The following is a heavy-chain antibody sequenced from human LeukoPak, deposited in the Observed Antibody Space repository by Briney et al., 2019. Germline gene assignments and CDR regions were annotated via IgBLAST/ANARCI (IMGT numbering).Heavy chain of an antibody. Sequence: SETLSLTCTVSGGSISSYYWSWIRQPPGKGLEWIGYIYYSGSTNYNPSLKSRVTISVDTSKNQFSLKLSSVTAADTAVYYCARQRLYCSGGSCYSAPPPYYFDYWGQGTLVTVSS. CDR3: ARQRLYCSGGSCYSAPPPYYFDY. D-gene: IGHD2-15*01. J-gene: IGHJ4*02. CDR2: IYYSGST. CDR1: GGSISSYY. V-gene: IGHV4-59*08.